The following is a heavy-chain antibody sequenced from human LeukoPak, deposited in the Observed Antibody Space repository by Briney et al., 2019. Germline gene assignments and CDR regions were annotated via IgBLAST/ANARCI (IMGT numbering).Heavy chain of an antibody. CDR3: ARDGVDAAGTMRDNWFDP. CDR2: INPSGGST. V-gene: IGHV1-46*01. J-gene: IGHJ5*02. CDR1: GYTFTSYY. D-gene: IGHD6-13*01. Sequence: ASVKVSCKASGYTFTSYYMHWVRQAPGQGLEWMGIINPSGGSTSYAQKFQGRVTMTRDMSTSTVYMELSSLRSEDTAVYYCARDGVDAAGTMRDNWFDPWGQGTLVTVSS.